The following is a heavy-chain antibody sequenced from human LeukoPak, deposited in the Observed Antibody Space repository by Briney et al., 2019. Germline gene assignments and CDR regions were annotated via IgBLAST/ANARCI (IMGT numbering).Heavy chain of an antibody. CDR3: ARGYGWSSYNNFNH. D-gene: IGHD3-10*01. V-gene: IGHV4-61*02. J-gene: IGHJ4*02. CDR2: IYTSGST. CDR1: GGSISSGSYY. Sequence: SETLSLTCTVSGGSISSGSYYWSWIRQPAGKGLEWIGRIYTSGSTNYNPSLKSRVTISVDTSKNQFSLKLNSVTSADTAVYYCARGYGWSSYNNFNHWGQGILVTVSS.